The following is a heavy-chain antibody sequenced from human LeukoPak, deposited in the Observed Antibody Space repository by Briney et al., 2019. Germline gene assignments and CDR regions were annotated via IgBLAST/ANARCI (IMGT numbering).Heavy chain of an antibody. CDR1: GFTFSSYW. Sequence: GGSLRLSCAASGFTFSSYWMSWVRQAPGKGLEWVANIKQDGSEKYYVDSAKGRFTISRDNAKNSLYLQMNSLRAEDTAVYYCAREEAVAGNPIFDYWGRGTLVTVSS. V-gene: IGHV3-7*01. CDR2: IKQDGSEK. D-gene: IGHD6-19*01. CDR3: AREEAVAGNPIFDY. J-gene: IGHJ4*02.